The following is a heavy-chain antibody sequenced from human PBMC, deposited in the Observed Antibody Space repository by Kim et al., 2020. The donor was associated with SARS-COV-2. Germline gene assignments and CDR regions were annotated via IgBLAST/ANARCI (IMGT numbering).Heavy chain of an antibody. Sequence: YYAESVKCRFTSSRDNSKNTLYLKMNSLRAEDTAVYYCAKDAAPYSSAYWGQGTLVSVSS. V-gene: IGHV3-23*03. D-gene: IGHD6-25*01. CDR3: AKDAAPYSSAY. J-gene: IGHJ4*02.